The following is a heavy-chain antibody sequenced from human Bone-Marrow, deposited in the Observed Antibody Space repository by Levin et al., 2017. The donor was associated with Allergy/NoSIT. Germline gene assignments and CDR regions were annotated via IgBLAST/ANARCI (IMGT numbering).Heavy chain of an antibody. J-gene: IGHJ4*02. CDR3: ERVLGGGYTYGLDS. Sequence: PGGSLRLSCAASGFAVSANYMSWVRQAPAMGLEWVALIYTSGSTYYADSVKGRFTISRDNSKNTLYLQMSRLRAEDTAGYVCERVLGGGYTYGLDSWGQGTLVTVSS. CDR2: IYTSGST. D-gene: IGHD5-18*01. CDR1: GFAVSANY. V-gene: IGHV3-53*01.